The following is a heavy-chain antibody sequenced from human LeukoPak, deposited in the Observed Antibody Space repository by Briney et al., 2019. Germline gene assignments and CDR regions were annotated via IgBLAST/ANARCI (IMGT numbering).Heavy chain of an antibody. CDR2: TRYDESKT. CDR3: AKARYSGSPALDF. J-gene: IGHJ4*02. V-gene: IGHV3-30*02. CDR1: GFTFSNNG. D-gene: IGHD1-26*01. Sequence: GGSLRLSCAASGFTFSNNGMHWVRQTPAKGLEWVAFTRYDESKTFYGDSVRGRFTISRDNSKNTLYLQMNSLTTDDSAVYYCAKARYSGSPALDFWGQGTLVTVSS.